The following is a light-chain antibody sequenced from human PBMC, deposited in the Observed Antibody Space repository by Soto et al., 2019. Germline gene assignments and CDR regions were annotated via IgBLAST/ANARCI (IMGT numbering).Light chain of an antibody. CDR3: SSYTSSSTLV. Sequence: QSALTQPASVSGSPGQSIAISCTGTSSDVGGYNYVSWYQQHPGKAPKLIIYDVSSRPSGVSDRFSGSKSVHTASLTISGLQAEDEADYYCSSYTSSSTLVFGGGTKLPS. CDR1: SSDVGGYNY. CDR2: DVS. V-gene: IGLV2-14*03. J-gene: IGLJ2*01.